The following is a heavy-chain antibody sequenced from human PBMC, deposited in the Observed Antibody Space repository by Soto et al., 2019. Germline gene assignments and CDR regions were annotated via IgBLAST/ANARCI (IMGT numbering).Heavy chain of an antibody. Sequence: ASVKVSCKASGYTFNSYGISWLRQAPGQGLEWMGIINPLSGSTNYAQKFQGRVTLTSDTSTSTVYMELSSLRFEDTALFYCARDLAAGDLWGQGTLVTVSS. D-gene: IGHD6-13*01. CDR3: ARDLAAGDL. CDR2: INPLSGST. CDR1: GYTFNSYG. J-gene: IGHJ5*02. V-gene: IGHV1-46*02.